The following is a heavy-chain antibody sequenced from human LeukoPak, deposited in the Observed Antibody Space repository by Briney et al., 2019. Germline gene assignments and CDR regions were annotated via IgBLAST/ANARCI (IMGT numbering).Heavy chain of an antibody. CDR2: IYPGDSDT. D-gene: IGHD2-2*01. CDR1: GYSFTSYW. Sequence: RGESLKISCKGSGYSFTSYWIGWVRQMPGKGLEWMAIIYPGDSDTRYSPSFQGQVTISADKSISTAYLQWSSLKASDTAIYYCARHCYSTNCYDWGQGTLVTVSS. J-gene: IGHJ4*02. CDR3: ARHCYSTNCYD. V-gene: IGHV5-51*01.